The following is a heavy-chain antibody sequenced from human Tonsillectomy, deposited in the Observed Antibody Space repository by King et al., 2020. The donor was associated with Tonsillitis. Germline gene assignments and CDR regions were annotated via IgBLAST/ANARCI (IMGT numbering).Heavy chain of an antibody. CDR3: AKDVAVAGGVLYFDS. J-gene: IGHJ4*02. CDR1: GFTFSSYA. CDR2: VSGSGGST. D-gene: IGHD6-19*01. Sequence: VQLVESGGGLVQPGGSLRLSCAASGFTFSSYAMSWVRQAPGKGLEWVSAVSGSGGSTYDADSVKGRFTISSDNSKNTLHLQLNSLRAEDTAVYYCAKDVAVAGGVLYFDSWGQGTLVTVSS. V-gene: IGHV3-23*04.